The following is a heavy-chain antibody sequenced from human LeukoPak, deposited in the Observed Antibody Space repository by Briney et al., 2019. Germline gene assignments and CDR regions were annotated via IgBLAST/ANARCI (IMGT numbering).Heavy chain of an antibody. Sequence: PGGSLRLSCAASGFTVSSNYMSWVRQAPGKGLEWVSSISSGSNTIFYADSVKGRFTISRDNAKNSLYLQMNSLRAEDTAVYYCARDRQGDFWGPNPPGDAFDIWGQGTMVTVSS. CDR2: ISSGSNTI. CDR3: ARDRQGDFWGPNPPGDAFDI. CDR1: GFTVSSNY. J-gene: IGHJ3*02. D-gene: IGHD3-16*01. V-gene: IGHV3-21*01.